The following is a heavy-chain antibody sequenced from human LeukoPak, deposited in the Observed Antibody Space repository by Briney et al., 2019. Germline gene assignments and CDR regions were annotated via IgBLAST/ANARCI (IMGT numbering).Heavy chain of an antibody. D-gene: IGHD6-13*01. CDR3: ARESLYSSTPLLDY. CDR2: INSGGGT. CDR1: GFTVSSNS. V-gene: IGHV3-53*01. Sequence: GGSLRLSCAASGFTVSSNSMSWVRQAPGKGLEWVSVINSGGGTYYTDSVKGRFTISRDNSKNTLYLQMNSLRAEDTAVYYCARESLYSSTPLLDYWGQGTLVTVSS. J-gene: IGHJ4*02.